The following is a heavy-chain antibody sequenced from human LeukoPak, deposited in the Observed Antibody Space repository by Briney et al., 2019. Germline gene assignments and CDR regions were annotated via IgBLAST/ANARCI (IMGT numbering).Heavy chain of an antibody. D-gene: IGHD3-10*01. Sequence: GRSLRLSCAASGFTFDDYAMHWVRQAPGKGLEWVSGISWNSGSIGYADSVKGRFTISRDNAKNSLYLQMNSLRAEDTALYYCAKDRNPVSDGSGLDYWGQGTLVTVSS. J-gene: IGHJ4*02. CDR3: AKDRNPVSDGSGLDY. CDR2: ISWNSGSI. CDR1: GFTFDDYA. V-gene: IGHV3-9*01.